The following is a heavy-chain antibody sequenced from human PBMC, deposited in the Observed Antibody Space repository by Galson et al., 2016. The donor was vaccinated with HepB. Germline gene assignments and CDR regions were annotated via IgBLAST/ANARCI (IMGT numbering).Heavy chain of an antibody. CDR2: INWSGDST. CDR1: GFTFDDYG. V-gene: IGHV3-20*01. CDR3: ARGLVGSGMDV. Sequence: SLRLSCAASGFTFDDYGMTWVRQAPGKGLEWVSGINWSGDSTAYADSVKGRFTISRDDAKNSLYLQMSSLRAEDTALYQCARGLVGSGMDVCGQGTTVTV. J-gene: IGHJ6*02. D-gene: IGHD3-10*01.